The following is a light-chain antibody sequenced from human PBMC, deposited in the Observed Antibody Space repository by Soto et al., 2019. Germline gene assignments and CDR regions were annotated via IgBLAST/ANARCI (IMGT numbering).Light chain of an antibody. V-gene: IGKV1-39*01. Sequence: DIQMTQSPSSLSASDGDRVTLTCRASQSISSFLNWYQQKPGKAPKVLIYGASSLQTGVPSRFSGSGSGTDFTLTISSLQPEDSATYYCQQSHSAWTFGQGTRVEI. CDR3: QQSHSAWT. J-gene: IGKJ1*01. CDR1: QSISSF. CDR2: GAS.